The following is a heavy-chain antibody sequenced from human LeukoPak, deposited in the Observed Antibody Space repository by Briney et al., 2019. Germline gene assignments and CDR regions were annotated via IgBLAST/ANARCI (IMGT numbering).Heavy chain of an antibody. Sequence: SVKVSCKASGGTFSSYAISWVRQAPGQGLEWMGGIIPIFGTANYAQKFQGRVTITTDESTSTAYMELSSLRSEDTAVYYCASHITSTGYSNYGSFDYWGQGTLVTVSS. D-gene: IGHD4-11*01. CDR3: ASHITSTGYSNYGSFDY. CDR1: GGTFSSYA. V-gene: IGHV1-69*05. J-gene: IGHJ4*02. CDR2: IIPIFGTA.